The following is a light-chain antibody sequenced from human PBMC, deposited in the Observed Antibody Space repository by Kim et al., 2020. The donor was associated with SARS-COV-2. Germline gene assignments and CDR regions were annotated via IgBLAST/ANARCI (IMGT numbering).Light chain of an antibody. CDR2: GAS. CDR1: QSVSSN. J-gene: IGKJ5*01. Sequence: SPGESATLSCRASQSVSSNLAWYQQKPGQAPRLLIYGASTRATGIPARFSGSGSGTEFTLTISSLQSEDFAVYYCKQYNNWPPITFGQGTRLEIK. CDR3: KQYNNWPPIT. V-gene: IGKV3-15*01.